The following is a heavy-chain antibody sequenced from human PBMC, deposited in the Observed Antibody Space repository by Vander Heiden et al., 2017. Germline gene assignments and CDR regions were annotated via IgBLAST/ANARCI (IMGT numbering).Heavy chain of an antibody. V-gene: IGHV3-23*01. CDR2: ISGSGGST. D-gene: IGHD3-9*01. CDR3: AKADYDILTGPHYYYGMDV. Sequence: EVQLLESGGGLVQPGGSLRLSCAASGFTFSRYAMGWVRQAPGKGLEWVSAISGSGGSTYYADSVKGRFTISRDNSKNTLYLQMNSLRAEDTAVYYCAKADYDILTGPHYYYGMDVWGQGTTVTVSS. CDR1: GFTFSRYA. J-gene: IGHJ6*02.